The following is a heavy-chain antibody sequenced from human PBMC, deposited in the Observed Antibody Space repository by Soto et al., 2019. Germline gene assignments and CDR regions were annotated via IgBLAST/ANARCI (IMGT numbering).Heavy chain of an antibody. J-gene: IGHJ6*03. D-gene: IGHD3-10*02. CDR2: ISAYNGNT. CDR1: GYTFTSYG. CDR3: ARDVRDGYYMDV. V-gene: IGHV1-18*01. Sequence: ASVKVSCKASGYTFTSYGISWVRQAPGQGLEWMGWISAYNGNTNYAQKLQGRVTMTTDTSKSTAYMELRSLRSDDTAVYFCARDVRDGYYMDVWGKGTTVTVSS.